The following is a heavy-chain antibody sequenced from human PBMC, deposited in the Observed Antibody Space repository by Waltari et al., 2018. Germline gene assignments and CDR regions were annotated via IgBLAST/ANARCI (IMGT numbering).Heavy chain of an antibody. J-gene: IGHJ5*02. CDR1: GGSISSSSYY. CDR2: IYYSGST. D-gene: IGHD2-15*01. Sequence: QLQLQESGPGLVKPSETLSLTCTVSGGSISSSSYYWGWIRQPPGKGLEWIGSIYYSGSTYYNPSLKSRVTISVDTSKNQFSLKPSSVTAADTAVYYCARHTMVVAATPDWFDPWGQGTLVTVSS. V-gene: IGHV4-39*01. CDR3: ARHTMVVAATPDWFDP.